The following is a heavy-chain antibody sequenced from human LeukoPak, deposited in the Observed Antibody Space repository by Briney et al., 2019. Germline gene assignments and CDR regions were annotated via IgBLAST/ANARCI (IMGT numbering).Heavy chain of an antibody. CDR2: IYYTGTT. CDR3: ARQRASGTWAFDI. Sequence: SETLSLTCTVSGGSISSSSYYWGWIRQPPGKGLGWIGSIYYTGTTYNDPSLKSRVTISVDTSKSHFSLRLTSVTAADTAVYYCARQRASGTWAFDIWGQGTMVTVSS. CDR1: GGSISSSSYY. D-gene: IGHD3-10*01. V-gene: IGHV4-39*01. J-gene: IGHJ3*02.